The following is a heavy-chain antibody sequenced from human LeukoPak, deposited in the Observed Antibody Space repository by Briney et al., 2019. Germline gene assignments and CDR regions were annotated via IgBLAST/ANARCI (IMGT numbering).Heavy chain of an antibody. Sequence: ASVKVSCKASGYTFTSYYMHWVRQAPGQGLEWMGIINPSGGSTSYAQKFQGRVTMTRDMSTSTVYMELSSLRSEDTAVYYCARGKTIPTYYYGSGSYYFEDYWGQGTLVTVSS. J-gene: IGHJ4*02. CDR2: INPSGGST. CDR3: ARGKTIPTYYYGSGSYYFEDY. V-gene: IGHV1-46*01. D-gene: IGHD3-10*01. CDR1: GYTFTSYY.